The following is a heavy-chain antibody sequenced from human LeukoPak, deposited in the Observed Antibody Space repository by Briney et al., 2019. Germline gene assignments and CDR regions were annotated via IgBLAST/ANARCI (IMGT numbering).Heavy chain of an antibody. CDR2: IFSGGST. Sequence: GGSLRLSCAASGFTISSNYMSWVRQAPGKGLEWVSVIFSGGSTYYADSVKGRFTISRDNSKNTLYLQMNSLRAEDTAVYYCARDRGYAMDVWGQGTTVTVSS. J-gene: IGHJ6*02. D-gene: IGHD1-1*01. CDR1: GFTISSNY. CDR3: ARDRGYAMDV. V-gene: IGHV3-66*01.